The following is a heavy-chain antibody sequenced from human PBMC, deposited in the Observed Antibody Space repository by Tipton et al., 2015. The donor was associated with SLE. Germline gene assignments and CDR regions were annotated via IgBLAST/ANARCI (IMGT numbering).Heavy chain of an antibody. V-gene: IGHV4-4*07. CDR1: GGSLNNYF. D-gene: IGHD3-9*01. CDR2: VAPSGAT. Sequence: TLSLTCTVSGGSLNNYFCSWIRQSAGKGLEWIGRVAPSGATYYHPTLKSRVYLSVDTSQREFSLSLASLTAADTAIYYCARDKWGDYDPSTGYLWWLDPWGQGTLVTVSS. CDR3: ARDKWGDYDPSTGYLWWLDP. J-gene: IGHJ5*02.